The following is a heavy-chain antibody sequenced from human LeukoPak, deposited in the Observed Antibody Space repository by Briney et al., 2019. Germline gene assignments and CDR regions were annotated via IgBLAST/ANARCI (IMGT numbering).Heavy chain of an antibody. CDR1: GFTFDDYA. D-gene: IGHD2-2*02. Sequence: PGGSLRLSCAASGFTFDDYAMHWVRQAPGKGLEWVSGISWNSGSIGYADSVKGRFTISRDNAKNSLYLQMNSLRAEDTALYYCAKGYCSSTSCYNYYYYYYMDVWGKGTTVTVSS. J-gene: IGHJ6*03. CDR2: ISWNSGSI. V-gene: IGHV3-9*01. CDR3: AKGYCSSTSCYNYYYYYYMDV.